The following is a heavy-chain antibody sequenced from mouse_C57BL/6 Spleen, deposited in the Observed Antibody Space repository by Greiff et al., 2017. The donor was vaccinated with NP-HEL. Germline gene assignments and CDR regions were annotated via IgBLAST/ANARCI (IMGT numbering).Heavy chain of an antibody. J-gene: IGHJ1*03. V-gene: IGHV1-80*01. CDR1: GYAFSSYW. CDR3: ARGGSNWYFDV. Sequence: VQVVESGAELVKPGASVKISCKASGYAFSSYWMNWVKQRPGKGLEWIGQIYPGDGDTNYNGKFKGKATLTADKSSSTAYMQLSSLTSEDSAVYFCARGGSNWYFDVWGTGTTVTVSS. D-gene: IGHD1-1*02. CDR2: IYPGDGDT.